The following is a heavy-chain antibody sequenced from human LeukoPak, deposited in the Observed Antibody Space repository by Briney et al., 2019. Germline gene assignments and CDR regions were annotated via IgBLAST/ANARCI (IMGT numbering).Heavy chain of an antibody. CDR3: ARRISTRRGETCSSTSCYFDY. V-gene: IGHV4-38-2*01. CDR1: GFSISSGYF. Sequence: PWETLSLTCAVSGFSISSGYFWAWIRQSPGKGLEWIGSIFHNGITYYNPSLKSRITISVDTSKNQFSLRLSSVTAADTAVYYCARRISTRRGETCSSTSCYFDYWGQGTLVTVSS. CDR2: IFHNGIT. J-gene: IGHJ4*02. D-gene: IGHD2-2*01.